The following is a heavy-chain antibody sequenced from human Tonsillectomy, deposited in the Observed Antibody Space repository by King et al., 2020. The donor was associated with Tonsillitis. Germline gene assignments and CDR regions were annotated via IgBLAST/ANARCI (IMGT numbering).Heavy chain of an antibody. D-gene: IGHD2-2*01. CDR2: THASGST. CDR1: GASMSSYF. CDR3: ARDQPVGSTRFDY. Sequence: VQLQQSGPGLVRPSETLSLTCTVSGASMSSYFWTWIRQPAEKGLEWIGRTHASGSTNYNPSLERRLTMSLDTSKSQFSLKLTSMTAADTAVYYCARDQPVGSTRFDYWGQGILVTVSS. J-gene: IGHJ4*02. V-gene: IGHV4-4*07.